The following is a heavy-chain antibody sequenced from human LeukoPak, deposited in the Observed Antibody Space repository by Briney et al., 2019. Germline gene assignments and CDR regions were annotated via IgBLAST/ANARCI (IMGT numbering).Heavy chain of an antibody. V-gene: IGHV1-2*02. Sequence: GASVKVSCKASGYTFTDYFMHWVRQAPGQGLEWMGWINPNSGGTYSQKFQGRVTMTRDTSISTAYMELSRLRSNDTAVYYCARVYDSFYDAFDIWGQGTMVTVSS. CDR2: INPNSGGT. J-gene: IGHJ3*02. CDR1: GYTFTDYF. CDR3: ARVYDSFYDAFDI. D-gene: IGHD3-9*01.